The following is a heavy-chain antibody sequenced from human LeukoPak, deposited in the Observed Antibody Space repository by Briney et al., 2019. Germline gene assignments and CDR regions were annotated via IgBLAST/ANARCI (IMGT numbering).Heavy chain of an antibody. V-gene: IGHV3-48*01. D-gene: IGHD3-9*01. J-gene: IGHJ4*02. CDR1: GFTFSSYS. Sequence: GGSLRLSCAASGFTFSSYSMNWVRQAPGKGLEWVSYISTSSNTIYYADSVKGRFTISRDNSKNTLYLQMNSLRAEDTAVYYCAKVFFDYWGQGTLVTVSS. CDR3: AKVFFDY. CDR2: ISTSSNTI.